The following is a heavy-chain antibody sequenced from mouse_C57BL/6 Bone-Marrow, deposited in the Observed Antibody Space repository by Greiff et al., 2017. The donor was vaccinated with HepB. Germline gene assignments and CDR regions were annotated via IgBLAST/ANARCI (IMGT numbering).Heavy chain of an antibody. V-gene: IGHV1-55*01. CDR3: ARRGSLPDYFDY. J-gene: IGHJ2*01. CDR1: GYTFTSYW. CDR2: IYPGSGST. D-gene: IGHD2-1*01. Sequence: QVQLQQPGAELVKPGASVKMSCKASGYTFTSYWITWVKQRPGQGLEWIGDIYPGSGSTNYNEKFKSKATLTVDTSSSTAYMQLSSLTSEDSAVYYCARRGSLPDYFDYWGQGTTLTVSS.